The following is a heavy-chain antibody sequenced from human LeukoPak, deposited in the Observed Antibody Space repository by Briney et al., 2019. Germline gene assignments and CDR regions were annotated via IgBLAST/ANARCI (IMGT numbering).Heavy chain of an antibody. CDR1: GFTFTDYY. D-gene: IGHD5-24*01. J-gene: IGHJ4*02. CDR3: ARVFKNGSPFDY. V-gene: IGHV3-11*04. CDR2: ISNSGSPT. Sequence: PGGSLRLSCAASGFTFTDYYMSWIRQAPGKGLEWVSYISNSGSPTNYAGSVRGRFTLSRDNAKNSLYLQMNSLRAEDTAVYYCARVFKNGSPFDYWGQGTLVTVSS.